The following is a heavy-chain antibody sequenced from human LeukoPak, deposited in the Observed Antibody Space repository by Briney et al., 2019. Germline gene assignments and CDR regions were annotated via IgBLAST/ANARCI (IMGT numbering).Heavy chain of an antibody. CDR2: ISSSSSTI. CDR1: GFTFSSYS. Sequence: GSLRLSCAASGFTFSSYSMNWVRQAPGKGLEWVSYISSSSSTIKYADSVKGRFTISRDNAKNSLHLQMNSLRDEDTAVYYCARHLSTFLDYWGQGTLVTVSS. V-gene: IGHV3-48*02. D-gene: IGHD2/OR15-2a*01. CDR3: ARHLSTFLDY. J-gene: IGHJ4*02.